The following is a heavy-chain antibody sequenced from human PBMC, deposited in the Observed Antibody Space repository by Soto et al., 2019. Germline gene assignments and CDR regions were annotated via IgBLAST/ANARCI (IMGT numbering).Heavy chain of an antibody. Sequence: EVQLVESGGGLVQPGGSLRLSCVASGIPVSSNYMTWVRQAPGKGLEWVSVLHSGGDTYYANAVKGRFTISRHDATITLYLQMNSLTPEDTAVYYCARDGPDYYASRMDVWGQGTTVTVSS. J-gene: IGHJ6*02. CDR1: GIPVSSNY. CDR3: ARDGPDYYASRMDV. D-gene: IGHD3-10*01. V-gene: IGHV3-53*04. CDR2: LHSGGDT.